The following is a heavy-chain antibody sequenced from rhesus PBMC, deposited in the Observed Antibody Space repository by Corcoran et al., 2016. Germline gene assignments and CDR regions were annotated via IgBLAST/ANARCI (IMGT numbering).Heavy chain of an antibody. J-gene: IGHJ5-1*01. V-gene: IGHV4S2*01. CDR1: GTSIKNNP. Sequence: QVRLQESGPGLGKPSETLPLTRVVSGTSIKNNPWNWIRQAPGKGLEWIGRISGSSESSDYNPSLKSRVTISIDTSKNQLSLKLLSLTAADTAVYYCAKSFNNFNRFDVWGAGVLVTVSS. CDR2: ISGSSESS. D-gene: IGHD3-3*01. CDR3: AKSFNNFNRFDV.